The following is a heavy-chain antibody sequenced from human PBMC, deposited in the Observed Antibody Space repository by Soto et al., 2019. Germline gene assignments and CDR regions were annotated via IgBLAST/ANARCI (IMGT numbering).Heavy chain of an antibody. CDR3: ARHRVTTRYYYGMDV. V-gene: IGHV4-59*08. Sequence: ETLSLTSAVFGDSISSTNWGWIRQPPGKGLEWIGYIYYSGSTNYNPSLKSRVTISVDTSKNQFSLKLSSVTAADTAVYYCARHRVTTRYYYGMDVWGQGTTVSVSS. CDR1: GDSISSTN. J-gene: IGHJ6*02. D-gene: IGHD4-17*01. CDR2: IYYSGST.